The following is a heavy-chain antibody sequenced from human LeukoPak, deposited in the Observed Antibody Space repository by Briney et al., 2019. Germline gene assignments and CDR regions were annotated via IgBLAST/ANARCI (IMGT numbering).Heavy chain of an antibody. V-gene: IGHV3-15*01. D-gene: IGHD2-2*01. CDR2: IKSKTDGGTT. J-gene: IGHJ2*01. CDR1: GFTFSNAW. Sequence: PGGSLRLSCAASGFTFSNAWMSWVRQAPGKGLEWVGRIKSKTDGGTTDYVAPVKGRFSISRDDSKNTLYLQMNGLKTEDTAVYYCTTVVGSSSGWEWYFDLWGRGTLVTVSS. CDR3: TTVVGSSSGWEWYFDL.